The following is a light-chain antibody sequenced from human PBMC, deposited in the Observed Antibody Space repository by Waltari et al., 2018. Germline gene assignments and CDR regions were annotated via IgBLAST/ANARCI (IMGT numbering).Light chain of an antibody. V-gene: IGLV3-21*01. J-gene: IGLJ1*01. CDR3: QVWDVTSDHYI. CDR2: TND. Sequence: SYDLTQSPSVSVSPGQTARITCGGDKIGSEVVKWYQQNPPQAPVLVIYTNDERPSGIPERFSGSKSGNTATLTISGVEAGDEADYYCQVWDVTSDHYIFGVGTRLTVL. CDR1: KIGSEV.